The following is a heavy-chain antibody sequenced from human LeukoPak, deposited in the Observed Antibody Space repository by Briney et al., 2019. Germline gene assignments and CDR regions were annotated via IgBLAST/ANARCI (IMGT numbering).Heavy chain of an antibody. D-gene: IGHD2-2*01. Sequence: GGSLRLSCAASGFTFSSCAMSWVRQAPGRGLEWVSAISGSGGSTYYADSVKGRFTISRDNSKNTLYLQMNSLRAEDTAVYYCAKDLKSGSSTSFYLDPWGQGTLVTVSS. CDR1: GFTFSSCA. CDR2: ISGSGGST. J-gene: IGHJ5*02. CDR3: AKDLKSGSSTSFYLDP. V-gene: IGHV3-23*01.